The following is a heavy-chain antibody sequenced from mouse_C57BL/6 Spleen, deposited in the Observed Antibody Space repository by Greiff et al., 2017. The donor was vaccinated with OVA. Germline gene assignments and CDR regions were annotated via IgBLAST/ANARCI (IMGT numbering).Heavy chain of an antibody. CDR1: GYTFTSYW. Sequence: VQLQQPGAELVMPGASVKLSCKASGYTFTSYWMQWVKQRPGQGLEWIGEIDPSDSYTNYNQKFKGKATLTVDTSSSTAYMQLSSLTSEDSAVYYCARAGFDYWGQGTTLTVSS. J-gene: IGHJ2*01. CDR3: ARAGFDY. CDR2: IDPSDSYT. V-gene: IGHV1-50*01.